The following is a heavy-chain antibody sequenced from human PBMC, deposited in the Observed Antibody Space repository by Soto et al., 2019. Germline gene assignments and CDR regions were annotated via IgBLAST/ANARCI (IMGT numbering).Heavy chain of an antibody. CDR2: MYYSGST. CDR3: ARGENGYIPLDY. J-gene: IGHJ4*02. D-gene: IGHD5-12*01. V-gene: IGHV4-59*01. Sequence: QVQLQESGPGLVKPSETLSLTCSVSGGSISNYYWSWIRQPPGKGLEWIGYMYYSGSTDYNPSLTSRVTISVDTSKNQFSLKLRSVTAADTAVYFCARGENGYIPLDYWGQGTRVTVSS. CDR1: GGSISNYY.